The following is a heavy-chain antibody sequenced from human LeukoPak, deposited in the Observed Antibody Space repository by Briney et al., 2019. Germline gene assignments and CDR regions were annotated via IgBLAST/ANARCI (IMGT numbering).Heavy chain of an antibody. J-gene: IGHJ4*02. V-gene: IGHV1-69*05. CDR2: FIPIFGTA. Sequence: ASVKVSCKASGGTFSSYAISWVRQAPGQGLEWMGRFIPIFGTANYAQKFQGRVTITTDESTSTAYMELSSLRSEDTAVSYCARAGSCYDSSGYESLVGSWGEGNLLTVSS. CDR3: ARAGSCYDSSGYESLVGS. D-gene: IGHD3-22*01. CDR1: GGTFSSYA.